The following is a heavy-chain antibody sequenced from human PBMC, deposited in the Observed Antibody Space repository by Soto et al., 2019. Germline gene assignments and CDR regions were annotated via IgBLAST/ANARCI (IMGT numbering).Heavy chain of an antibody. Sequence: GGSLRLSCAASGFTFSSYGMHWVRQAPGKGLEWVAVISYDGSNKYYADSVKGRFTISRDNSKNTLYLQMNSLRAEDTAVYYCAKDFTTDYYYGMDVWGQGTTVTVSS. CDR2: ISYDGSNK. D-gene: IGHD3-22*01. CDR3: AKDFTTDYYYGMDV. J-gene: IGHJ6*02. CDR1: GFTFSSYG. V-gene: IGHV3-30*18.